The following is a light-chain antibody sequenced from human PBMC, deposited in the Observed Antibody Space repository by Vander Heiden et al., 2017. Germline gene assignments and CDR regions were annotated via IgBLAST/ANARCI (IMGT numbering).Light chain of an antibody. CDR2: QND. CDR1: KLGERF. J-gene: IGLJ2*01. CDR3: QAWDSSTLV. Sequence: SSELTQPPSLSVSPGQAATITCSGDKLGERFAAWYQQRPGQSPVLLIYQNDRRPSGIPGRFSGSNSGNTATLTISGTQTVDDADYYCQAWDSSTLVFGGGTKVTVL. V-gene: IGLV3-1*01.